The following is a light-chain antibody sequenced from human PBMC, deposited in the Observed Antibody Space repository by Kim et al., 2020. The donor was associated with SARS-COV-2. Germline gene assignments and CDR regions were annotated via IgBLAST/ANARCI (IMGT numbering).Light chain of an antibody. J-gene: IGLJ3*02. CDR3: TSFTGSETWV. CDR1: SSDVGAYNF. V-gene: IGLV2-14*03. CDR2: YVT. Sequence: GQSITISCPGTSSDVGAYNFVSWYQQYPGNAPKLVIYYVTQRPSGVSDRFSGSKSGNTASLTISGLHAEDEADYYCTSFTGSETWVFGGGTQLTVL.